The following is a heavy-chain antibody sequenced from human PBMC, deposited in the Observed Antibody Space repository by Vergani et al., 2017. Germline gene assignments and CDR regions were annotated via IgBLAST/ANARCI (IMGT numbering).Heavy chain of an antibody. D-gene: IGHD5-12*01. V-gene: IGHV1-18*01. Sequence: QVQLVQSGAEVKKPGASVKVSCKASGYTFTSYGISWVRQAPGQGLEWMGWISAYNGNTNYAQKLQGRVTMTTDTSTSTDYMEMRSLRSDDTAVYYCARDQRRLRLWRGVDYWGQGTMVTVSS. CDR3: ARDQRRLRLWRGVDY. J-gene: IGHJ4*02. CDR1: GYTFTSYG. CDR2: ISAYNGNT.